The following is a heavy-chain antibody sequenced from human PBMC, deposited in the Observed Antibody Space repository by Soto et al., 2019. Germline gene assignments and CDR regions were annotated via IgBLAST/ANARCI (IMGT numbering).Heavy chain of an antibody. V-gene: IGHV1-58*02. CDR1: GFDFGSFG. CDR3: SADHPHMAMGWPV. CDR2: IVVVSGST. D-gene: IGHD1-26*01. J-gene: IGHJ6*02. Sequence: SVKVSCKASGFDFGSFGIQFLRQTRGRGLEWIGWIVVVSGSTNYARHLQGRVAISRDMSSSTAYLDLSDLKSDDTAVYFCSADHPHMAMGWPVWGQGTTVTVS.